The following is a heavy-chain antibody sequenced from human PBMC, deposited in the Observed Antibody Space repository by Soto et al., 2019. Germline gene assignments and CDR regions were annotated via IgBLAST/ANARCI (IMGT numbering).Heavy chain of an antibody. CDR3: AKAPTNYGSGSYYYY. CDR2: ISGSGGST. D-gene: IGHD3-10*01. CDR1: GFTFSSYA. Sequence: EVQLLESGGGLVQPGVSLRLSCAASGFTFSSYAMSWVRQAPGKGLEWVSAISGSGGSTYYADSVKGRFTISRDNSKNTLYLKMNSLRAEDTAVYYCAKAPTNYGSGSYYYYWGQGTLVTVSS. V-gene: IGHV3-23*01. J-gene: IGHJ4*02.